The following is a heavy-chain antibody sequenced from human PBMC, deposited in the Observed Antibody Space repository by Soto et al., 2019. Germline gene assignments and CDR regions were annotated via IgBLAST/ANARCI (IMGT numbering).Heavy chain of an antibody. CDR3: TGGVAC. Sequence: EVRPVESGGGLVQPGGSLRLSCATSGFDPSDGWLHWVRQTPGKGLLWVSRIKRDGTSASYADFVEGRFTVSRDNARTTLELENSGLRVEETAVYYCTGGVACRGQGILVTVSP. D-gene: IGHD2-15*01. CDR2: IKRDGTSA. J-gene: IGHJ4*02. CDR1: GFDPSDGW. V-gene: IGHV3-74*01.